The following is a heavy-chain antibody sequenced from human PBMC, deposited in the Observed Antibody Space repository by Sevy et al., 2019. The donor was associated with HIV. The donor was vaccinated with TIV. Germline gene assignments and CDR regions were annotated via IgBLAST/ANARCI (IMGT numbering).Heavy chain of an antibody. V-gene: IGHV3-53*01. CDR1: GFTVSSNY. CDR2: IYRGGST. Sequence: GGSLRLSCAASGFTVSSNYMGWVRQAPGKGLEWVSVIYRGGSTYYADSVKGRFTISRDNSKNTLYLQMNSLSAEDTAVYYCARAARDDFWSGYYGSYWYFDLWGRGTLVTVSS. J-gene: IGHJ2*01. D-gene: IGHD3-3*01. CDR3: ARAARDDFWSGYYGSYWYFDL.